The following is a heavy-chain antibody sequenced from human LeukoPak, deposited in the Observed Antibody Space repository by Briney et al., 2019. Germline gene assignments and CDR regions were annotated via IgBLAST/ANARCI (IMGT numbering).Heavy chain of an antibody. CDR2: ISGSGGST. CDR3: AKDSGSGSYLGDFYIDY. D-gene: IGHD1-26*01. CDR1: GFTFSSYA. V-gene: IGHV3-23*01. Sequence: PGGSLRLSCAASGFTFSSYAMSWVRQAPGKGLEWVSAISGSGGSTYYADSVKGRFTISRDNSKNTLYLQMNSLRAEDTAVYYCAKDSGSGSYLGDFYIDYWGQGTLVTVSS. J-gene: IGHJ4*02.